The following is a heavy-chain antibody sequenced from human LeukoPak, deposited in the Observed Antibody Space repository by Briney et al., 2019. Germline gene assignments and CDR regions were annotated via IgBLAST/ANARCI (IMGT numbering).Heavy chain of an antibody. CDR1: GFTFSSYG. D-gene: IGHD6-13*01. CDR3: AKDGYSSSWYPNWFDP. V-gene: IGHV3-30*02. J-gene: IGHJ5*02. CDR2: IRYDGSNK. Sequence: GGSLRLSCAASGFTFSSYGMHWVRQAPGKGLEWVAFIRYDGSNKYYADSVKGRFTISRDNSKNTLYLQMNSLRAEDTAVYYCAKDGYSSSWYPNWFDPWGQGTLVTVSS.